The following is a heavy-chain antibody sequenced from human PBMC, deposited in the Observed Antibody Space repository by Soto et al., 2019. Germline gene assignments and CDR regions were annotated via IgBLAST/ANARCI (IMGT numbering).Heavy chain of an antibody. CDR1: GGSFSGYY. V-gene: IGHV4-34*01. CDR2: INHSGST. D-gene: IGHD2-15*01. J-gene: IGHJ4*02. CDR3: ASAGIYCSGGSCYGG. Sequence: QVQLQQWGAGLLKPSETLSLTCAVYGGSFSGYYWSWIRQPPGKGLEWIGEINHSGSTNYNPSLKSRVTISVDTSKNQFSLKLSSVTAADTAVYYCASAGIYCSGGSCYGGWGQGTLVTVSS.